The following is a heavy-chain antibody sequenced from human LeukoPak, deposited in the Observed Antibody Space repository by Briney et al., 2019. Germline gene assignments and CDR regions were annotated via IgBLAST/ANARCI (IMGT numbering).Heavy chain of an antibody. CDR1: GYSISSGYY. V-gene: IGHV4-38-2*01. J-gene: IGHJ4*02. CDR2: INHSGST. Sequence: SETLSLTCAVSGYSISSGYYWGWIRQPPGKGLEWIGSINHSGSTCYNPSLKSRVTISIDTSKNQFSLNLSSVTAADTAVYYCSRGGNFAFWGQGTLVTVSS. CDR3: SRGGNFAF.